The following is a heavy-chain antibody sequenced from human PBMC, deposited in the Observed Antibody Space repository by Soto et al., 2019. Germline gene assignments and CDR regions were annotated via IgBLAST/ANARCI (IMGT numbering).Heavy chain of an antibody. Sequence: GGSLRLSCAASGFTFDDYAIHFVRQAPGKGLEWVSGLSWNSGSIGYVDSVRVRFTTSRDNAKHSLYLQMNSLTAEDTALYYCAKAFGYDSILLGYWGQGTLVTVSS. CDR2: LSWNSGSI. CDR1: GFTFDDYA. CDR3: AKAFGYDSILLGY. V-gene: IGHV3-9*01. D-gene: IGHD3-22*01. J-gene: IGHJ4*02.